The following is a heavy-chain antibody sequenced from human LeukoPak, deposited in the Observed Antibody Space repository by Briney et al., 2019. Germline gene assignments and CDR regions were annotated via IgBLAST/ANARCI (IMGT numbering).Heavy chain of an antibody. J-gene: IGHJ4*02. Sequence: PGGSLRLSCAASGFTFNNYAMSWVRQAPGKGLEWVSAISGSGGSTYYADSVKGRFTISRDNSKNTVYLQMNSLRAEDTAVYYCAKLDYDSSGYYYGYWGQGTLVTVSS. D-gene: IGHD3-22*01. V-gene: IGHV3-23*01. CDR3: AKLDYDSSGYYYGY. CDR1: GFTFNNYA. CDR2: ISGSGGST.